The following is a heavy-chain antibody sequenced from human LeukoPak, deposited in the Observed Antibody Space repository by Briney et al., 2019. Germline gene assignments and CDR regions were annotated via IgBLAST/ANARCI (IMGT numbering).Heavy chain of an antibody. V-gene: IGHV3-48*03. CDR2: ISSSGSTI. D-gene: IGHD1-1*01. CDR3: ARRASWNGWFDP. J-gene: IGHJ5*02. Sequence: GGSLRLSCAASGFTSSSYEMNWVRQAPGRGLEWVSYISSSGSTIYYADSVKGRFTISRDNAKNSLYLQMNSLRAEDTAVYYCARRASWNGWFDPWGQGTLVTVSS. CDR1: GFTSSSYE.